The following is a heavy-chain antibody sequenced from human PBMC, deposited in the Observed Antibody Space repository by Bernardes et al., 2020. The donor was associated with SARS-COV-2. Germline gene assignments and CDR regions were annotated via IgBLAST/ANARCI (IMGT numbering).Heavy chain of an antibody. D-gene: IGHD5-18*01. J-gene: IGHJ5*02. CDR2: MNPNSGNT. V-gene: IGHV1-8*01. Sequence: ASMKVSCKASGYTFTTYDIHWVRQATGQGLEWMGWMNPNSGNTGFAQKFQGRITMTRDTSISTAHMELRTLRSEDTAVYYCVRVVRDTGYFDPWGQGSLVTGSS. CDR1: GYTFTTYD. CDR3: VRVVRDTGYFDP.